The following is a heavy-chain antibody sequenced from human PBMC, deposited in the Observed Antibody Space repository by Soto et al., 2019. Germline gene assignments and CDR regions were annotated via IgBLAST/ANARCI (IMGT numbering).Heavy chain of an antibody. CDR3: AKECLGPPASTVTNKYYFDY. CDR2: ISGSGGST. J-gene: IGHJ4*02. D-gene: IGHD4-17*01. V-gene: IGHV3-23*01. Sequence: PGGCLRLSCAASGFTFSSYAMSWVRQAPGKGLEWVSAISGSGGSTYYADSVKGRFTISRDNSKNTLYLQMNSLRAEDTAVYYCAKECLGPPASTVTNKYYFDYWGQGTLVTVSS. CDR1: GFTFSSYA.